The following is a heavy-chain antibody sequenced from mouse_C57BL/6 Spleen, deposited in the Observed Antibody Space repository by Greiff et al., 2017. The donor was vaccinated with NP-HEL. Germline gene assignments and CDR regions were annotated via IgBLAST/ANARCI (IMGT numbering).Heavy chain of an antibody. Sequence: EVMLVESGGGLVKPGGSLKLSCAASGFTFSDYGMHWVRQAPEKGLEWVAYISSGSSTIYYADTVKGRFTISRDNAKNTLFLQMTSLRSEDTAMYYCARPRYDYDPYAMDYWGQGTSVTVSS. V-gene: IGHV5-17*01. CDR1: GFTFSDYG. J-gene: IGHJ4*01. D-gene: IGHD2-4*01. CDR3: ARPRYDYDPYAMDY. CDR2: ISSGSSTI.